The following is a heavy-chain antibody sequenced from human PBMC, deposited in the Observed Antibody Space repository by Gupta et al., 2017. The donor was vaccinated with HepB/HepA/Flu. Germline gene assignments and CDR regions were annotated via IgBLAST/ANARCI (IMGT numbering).Heavy chain of an antibody. CDR3: ARASSWRGTFTD. Sequence: EVQLVESGGGVAQPGGSLTLSCAACGSRFEDYAMHWVRQAPGKGLEWVSLISGDGSTTYYSDSVRGRFTISRDNSKNSLYLILKSLRSEDTAFYYCARASSWRGTFTDWGQGTLVTVSS. V-gene: IGHV3-43*02. CDR1: GSRFEDYA. D-gene: IGHD6-13*01. J-gene: IGHJ4*02. CDR2: ISGDGSTT.